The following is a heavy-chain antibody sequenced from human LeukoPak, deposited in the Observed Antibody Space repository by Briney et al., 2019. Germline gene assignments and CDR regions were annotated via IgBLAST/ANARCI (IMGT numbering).Heavy chain of an antibody. CDR1: GYSFTSYW. Sequence: GESLKISCKGSGYSFTSYWIGWVRQVPGKGLEWIGIIYPGDSDTRYSPSFQGQVTISADKSISTAYLQWSSLKASDIAMSYCARRSATTPYFDYWGQGTLVTVSS. CDR2: IYPGDSDT. J-gene: IGHJ4*02. D-gene: IGHD5-24*01. V-gene: IGHV5-51*01. CDR3: ARRSATTPYFDY.